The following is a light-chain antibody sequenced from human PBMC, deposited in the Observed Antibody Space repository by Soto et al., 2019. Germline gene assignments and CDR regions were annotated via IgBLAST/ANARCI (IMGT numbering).Light chain of an antibody. Sequence: AIQMIQSPSSLSASVGDRVTITCRASQGIRNDLGWYQQKPGRAPKLLIYAASSLQRGVPSRFSGSGSGTDFTLTISSLQPEDFATYYCLQDYNYPWTFGQGTKVEIK. CDR2: AAS. CDR3: LQDYNYPWT. V-gene: IGKV1-6*01. CDR1: QGIRND. J-gene: IGKJ1*01.